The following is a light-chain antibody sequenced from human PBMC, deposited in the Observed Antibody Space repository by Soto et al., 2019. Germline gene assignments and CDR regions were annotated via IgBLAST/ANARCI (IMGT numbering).Light chain of an antibody. CDR3: QQRNIWPRVYT. V-gene: IGKV3-11*01. Sequence: EIVLTQSPATLSLSPGERATLSCRASQSVSISSLYWYQQTPGQAPRLLIYDTSTRATGTPARFSGGGSGTDFTITITSLEPEDFAVYYGQQRNIWPRVYTFGQGTKVEMK. J-gene: IGKJ2*01. CDR1: QSVSISS. CDR2: DTS.